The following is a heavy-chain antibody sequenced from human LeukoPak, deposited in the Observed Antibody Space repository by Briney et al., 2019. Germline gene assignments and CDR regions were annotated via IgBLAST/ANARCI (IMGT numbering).Heavy chain of an antibody. Sequence: PSETLSLTCTVSGGSISSYYWSWIRQPPGMGLEWIGYIYYSGSTNYNPSLKSRVTISVDTSKNQFSLKLSSVTAADTAVYYCARDFGTYCGGDCATWGQGTLVTVSS. CDR3: ARDFGTYCGGDCAT. D-gene: IGHD2-21*02. CDR1: GGSISSYY. CDR2: IYYSGST. V-gene: IGHV4-59*01. J-gene: IGHJ5*02.